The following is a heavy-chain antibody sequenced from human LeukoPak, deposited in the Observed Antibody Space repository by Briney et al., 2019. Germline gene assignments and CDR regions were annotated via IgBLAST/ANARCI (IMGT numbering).Heavy chain of an antibody. Sequence: PSETLSLTCTVSGGSISSSSYYWGWIRQPPGKGLEWIGSIYYSGSTYYNPSLKSRVTISVDTSKNQFSLKPSSVTAADTAVYYCASLRLGEGVDYWGQGTLVTVSS. V-gene: IGHV4-39*01. CDR1: GGSISSSSYY. CDR2: IYYSGST. D-gene: IGHD3-10*01. CDR3: ASLRLGEGVDY. J-gene: IGHJ4*02.